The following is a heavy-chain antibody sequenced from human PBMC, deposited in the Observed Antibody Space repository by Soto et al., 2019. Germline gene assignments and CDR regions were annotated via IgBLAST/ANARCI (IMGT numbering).Heavy chain of an antibody. J-gene: IGHJ6*02. CDR2: ISSSGNST. CDR1: GFSFTNYA. Sequence: PGGSLRLSCSASGFSFTNYAMHWVRQAPGKGLEYVSAISSSGNSTYYADSVKGRFAISRDNSKNTLYLQMNSLRAEDTAVYYIVKDIVVVPAANFYYYYGMDVWGQGTSVTVSS. D-gene: IGHD2-2*01. CDR3: VKDIVVVPAANFYYYYGMDV. V-gene: IGHV3-64D*08.